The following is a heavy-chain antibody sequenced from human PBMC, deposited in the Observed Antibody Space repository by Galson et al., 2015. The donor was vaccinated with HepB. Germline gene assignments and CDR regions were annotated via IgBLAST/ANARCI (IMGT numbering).Heavy chain of an antibody. Sequence: SLRLSCAASGLTFSSYWMHWVRQAPGKGLVWVSRINSDGSSTSYADSVKGRFTISRDNAKNTLYLQMNSLRAEDTAVYYCAREGYSSSWLLGYYFDYWGQGTLVTVSS. D-gene: IGHD6-13*01. CDR1: GLTFSSYW. CDR2: INSDGSST. J-gene: IGHJ4*02. CDR3: AREGYSSSWLLGYYFDY. V-gene: IGHV3-74*01.